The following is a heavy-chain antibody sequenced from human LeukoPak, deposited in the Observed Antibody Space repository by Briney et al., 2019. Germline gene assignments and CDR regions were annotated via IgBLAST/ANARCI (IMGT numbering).Heavy chain of an antibody. Sequence: PGGSLRLSCEVSGFTFINYAMTWVRQAPGKGLEWVSGINGRGDGTYYADSVKGRFTVSRDNSKNTMYLQIDSLRAEDTAVYYCAKDRPNGLDYWGQGTLVTVSS. J-gene: IGHJ4*02. CDR1: GFTFINYA. CDR3: AKDRPNGLDY. V-gene: IGHV3-23*01. CDR2: INGRGDGT.